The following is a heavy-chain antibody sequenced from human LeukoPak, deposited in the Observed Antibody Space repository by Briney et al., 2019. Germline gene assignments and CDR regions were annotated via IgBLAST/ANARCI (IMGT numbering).Heavy chain of an antibody. D-gene: IGHD2-2*01. J-gene: IGHJ4*02. CDR2: ISAYNGNT. V-gene: IGHV1-18*01. CDR3: ARDHCSSTSCSYLDY. Sequence: ASVKVSCKASGYTFTRYGISWVRQAPGQGLEWMGWISAYNGNTNYAQKLQGRVTMTTDTSTSTAYMELRSLRSDDTAVYYCARDHCSSTSCSYLDYWGQGTLVTVSS. CDR1: GYTFTRYG.